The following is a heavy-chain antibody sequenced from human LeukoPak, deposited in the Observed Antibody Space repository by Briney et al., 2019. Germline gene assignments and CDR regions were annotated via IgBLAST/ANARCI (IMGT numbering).Heavy chain of an antibody. CDR2: ISGASGTT. Sequence: GGSLRLSCADSGFTFSSYAMTWVRQAPGKGLEWVSTISGASGTTYYADSVKGRFTISRDNSKNTLYLQMNSLRAEDTAVYFCAKTNWIDNPYYFDWWGQGTLVTVSS. CDR3: AKTNWIDNPYYFDW. V-gene: IGHV3-23*01. J-gene: IGHJ4*02. D-gene: IGHD2-8*01. CDR1: GFTFSSYA.